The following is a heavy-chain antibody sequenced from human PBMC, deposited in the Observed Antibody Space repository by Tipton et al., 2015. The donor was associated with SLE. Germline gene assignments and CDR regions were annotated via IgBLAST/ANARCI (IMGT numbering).Heavy chain of an antibody. CDR1: GFTFSSYE. D-gene: IGHD4-17*01. Sequence: SLRLSCAASGFTFSSYEMSWVRQAPGKGLEWVSYISSSGSTIYYADSVKGRFTISSDNAKNSLYLQMNSLRAEGTAVYYCARGPFDDGDGDWFFDLWGRGTLVTVSS. CDR2: ISSSGSTI. J-gene: IGHJ2*01. CDR3: ARGPFDDGDGDWFFDL. V-gene: IGHV3-48*03.